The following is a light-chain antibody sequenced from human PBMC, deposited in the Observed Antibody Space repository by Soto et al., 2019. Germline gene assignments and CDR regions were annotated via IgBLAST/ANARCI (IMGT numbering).Light chain of an antibody. V-gene: IGLV1-40*01. J-gene: IGLJ2*01. CDR2: GNS. Sequence: QSVLTQPPSVSGAPGQRVTISCTGSSSNIGAGKDVHWYQQLPGTAPKLLIYGNSNRPSGVPDRFSGSKSGNSASLTITGLQAEEEADYYCYSYVSSRSGVVFGGGTKLTVL. CDR1: SSNIGAGKD. CDR3: YSYVSSRSGVV.